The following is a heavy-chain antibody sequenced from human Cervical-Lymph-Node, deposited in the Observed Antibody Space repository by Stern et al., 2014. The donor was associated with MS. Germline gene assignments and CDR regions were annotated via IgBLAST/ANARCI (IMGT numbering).Heavy chain of an antibody. Sequence: QVQLVQSGTEVREPGTSVKVSCKASGYRFTSYGINWVRQAPGQGLEWMGWISGYNGNTNYAQKLQGRVTMTTDTSTSTADMELRSLRSDDTAVYYCARIFSSSYYYSMDVWGQGTTVTVSS. V-gene: IGHV1-18*01. CDR1: GYRFTSYG. CDR3: ARIFSSSYYYSMDV. D-gene: IGHD6-13*01. J-gene: IGHJ6*02. CDR2: ISGYNGNT.